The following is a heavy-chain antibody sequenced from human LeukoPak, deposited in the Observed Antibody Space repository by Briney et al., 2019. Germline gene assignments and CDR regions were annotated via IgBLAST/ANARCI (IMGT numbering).Heavy chain of an antibody. CDR3: ARDSDSSGWSWVY. D-gene: IGHD6-19*01. V-gene: IGHV1-3*01. CDR1: GYRFTTDMYT. J-gene: IGHJ4*02. CDR2: INAGNGNT. Sequence: GASVKVSCKASGYRFTTDMYTIHWLRQVPGHRLEWMGWINAGNGNTKYSQKFQGRVTITGDTSARTVYMEVSSLVSEDTAVYYCARDSDSSGWSWVYWGQGTLVTVSS.